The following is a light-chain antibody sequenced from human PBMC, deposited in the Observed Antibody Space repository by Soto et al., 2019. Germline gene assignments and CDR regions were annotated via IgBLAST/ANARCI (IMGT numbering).Light chain of an antibody. CDR2: GAS. Sequence: DIQMTQSPSSLSASVGDRVTITCRASQGVSNSLAWFQQKPGKPPKSLIYGASNLESGVPSKLSGSGLGTEFTLTITSLQPEDFATYYCQQYSSYPLTFGPGTEVDFK. CDR3: QQYSSYPLT. V-gene: IGKV1-16*02. CDR1: QGVSNS. J-gene: IGKJ3*01.